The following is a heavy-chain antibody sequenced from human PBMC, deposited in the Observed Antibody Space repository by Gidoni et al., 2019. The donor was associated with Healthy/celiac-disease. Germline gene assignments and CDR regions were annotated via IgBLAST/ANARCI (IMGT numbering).Heavy chain of an antibody. CDR2: IIPSFGTA. Sequence: QVQLVQSGAEVKKPGSSVKVSCKASGGTFSSYAISWVRQAPGQGLEWMGGIIPSFGTANYAQKFQGRVTITADKSTSTAYMELSSLRSEDTAVYYCASSAGYCSGGSCWTFDPWGQGTLVTVSS. D-gene: IGHD2-15*01. CDR1: GGTFSSYA. CDR3: ASSAGYCSGGSCWTFDP. V-gene: IGHV1-69*06. J-gene: IGHJ5*02.